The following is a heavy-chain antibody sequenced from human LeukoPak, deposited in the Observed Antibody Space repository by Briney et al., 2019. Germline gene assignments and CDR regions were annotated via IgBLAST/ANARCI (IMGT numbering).Heavy chain of an antibody. J-gene: IGHJ4*02. CDR2: IYSGGNT. V-gene: IGHV3-53*01. CDR1: GFSVSNTY. CDR3: ARGTVTAPDY. D-gene: IGHD2-21*02. Sequence: GGTLRLSCAASGFSVSNTYMSWVRQAPGKGLEWVSIIYSGGNTYYADSVKGRFTISRDNSKNTLYLQMNRLRPEDTAVYYCARGTVTAPDYWGQGTLVTVSS.